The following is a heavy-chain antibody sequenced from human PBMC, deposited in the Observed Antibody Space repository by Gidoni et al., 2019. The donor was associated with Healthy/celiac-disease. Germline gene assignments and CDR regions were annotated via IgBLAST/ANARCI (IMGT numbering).Heavy chain of an antibody. V-gene: IGHV3-23*01. D-gene: IGHD3-3*01. CDR3: AKDWGEYYDFWSGYYNAGYFDY. J-gene: IGHJ4*02. CDR1: GFTFHSYA. Sequence: EVQLLESGGGLVQPGGSLRLSCAASGFTFHSYAMSWVGQAPGKGLEWVSAISGSGGSTYYADSVKGRFTISRDNSKNTLYLQMNSLRAEDTAVYYCAKDWGEYYDFWSGYYNAGYFDYWGQGTLATVSS. CDR2: ISGSGGST.